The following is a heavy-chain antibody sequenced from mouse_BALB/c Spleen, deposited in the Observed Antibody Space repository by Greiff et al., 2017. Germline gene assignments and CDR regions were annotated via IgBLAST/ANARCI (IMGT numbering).Heavy chain of an antibody. J-gene: IGHJ2*01. CDR3: ARLGRYDYFDY. CDR2: ISNGGGST. D-gene: IGHD2-14*01. V-gene: IGHV5-12-2*01. CDR1: GFTFSSYT. Sequence: EVMLVESGGGLVQPGGSLKLSCAASGFTFSSYTMSWVRQTPEKRLEWVAYISNGGGSTYYPDTVKGRFTISRDNAKNTLYLQMSSLKSEDTAMYYCARLGRYDYFDYWGQGTTLTVSS.